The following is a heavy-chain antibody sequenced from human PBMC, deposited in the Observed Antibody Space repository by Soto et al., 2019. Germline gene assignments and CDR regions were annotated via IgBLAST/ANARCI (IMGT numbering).Heavy chain of an antibody. Sequence: APVKVSCKASGYTFTSYDINWVRQATGQGLEWMGWMNPNSGNTGYAQKFQGRVTMTRNTSISTAYMELSSLRSEDTAVYYCAREIRTPQQDAFDIWGQGTMVTVSS. V-gene: IGHV1-8*01. D-gene: IGHD6-13*01. J-gene: IGHJ3*02. CDR1: GYTFTSYD. CDR2: MNPNSGNT. CDR3: AREIRTPQQDAFDI.